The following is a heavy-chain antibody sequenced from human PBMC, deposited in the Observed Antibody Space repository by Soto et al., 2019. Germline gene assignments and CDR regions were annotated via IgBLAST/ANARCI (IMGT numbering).Heavy chain of an antibody. CDR1: GFTLSSYA. J-gene: IGHJ6*02. CDR3: GRFVLFSAPADYGLDV. CDR2: INANGGST. Sequence: GGSPRLSCAASGFTLSSYAMHWVRQVPGKGLESVSAINANGGSTYYTDSVKGRFTISRDNSKNTLYLQMGSLRAEDMAVYYCGRFVLFSAPADYGLDVWGQGTTVTVSS. V-gene: IGHV3-64*02. D-gene: IGHD2-2*01.